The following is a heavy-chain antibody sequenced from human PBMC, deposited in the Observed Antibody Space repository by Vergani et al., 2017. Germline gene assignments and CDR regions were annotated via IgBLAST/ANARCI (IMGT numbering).Heavy chain of an antibody. V-gene: IGHV1-69*01. D-gene: IGHD6-13*01. CDR2: ISPIFGTA. J-gene: IGHJ6*02. CDR1: GGTFSSYA. CDR3: ARDLGWEQLAKNPRYYYYYGMDV. Sequence: QVQLVQSGAEVKKPGSSVKVSCKASGGTFSSYAISWVRQAPGQGLEWMGGISPIFGTANYAQKFQGRVTITADESTSTAYMELSSLRSEDTAVYYCARDLGWEQLAKNPRYYYYYGMDVGGQGTTVTVSS.